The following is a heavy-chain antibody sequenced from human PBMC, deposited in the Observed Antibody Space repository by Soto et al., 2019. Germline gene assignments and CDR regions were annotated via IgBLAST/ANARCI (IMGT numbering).Heavy chain of an antibody. D-gene: IGHD3-16*01. CDR2: INGYNGNT. J-gene: IGHJ6*01. CDR1: GYIFTSYG. CDR3: ARMGDVPYYYYGMDV. Sequence: QVQLVQSGAEVKKPGASVKVSCKASGYIFTSYGVSWVRQAPGQGLEWLGWINGYNGNTNYGQNFQGRVTMTTDTSTSTAYMELRSLRSDDTACYYCARMGDVPYYYYGMDVWGQGTTVIVSS. V-gene: IGHV1-18*01.